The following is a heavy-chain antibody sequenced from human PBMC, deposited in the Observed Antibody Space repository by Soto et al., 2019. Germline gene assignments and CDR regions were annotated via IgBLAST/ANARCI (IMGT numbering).Heavy chain of an antibody. V-gene: IGHV3-21*04. J-gene: IGHJ4*02. Sequence: GGSLRHSCAASGFTFSRYSMKWVRQAPGKGLEWVSSIRSSSSYIYYADSVKGRFTVSRDNAKNSLYLQMNSLRIEDTALYYCAKDAHWSLDFWGQGTLVTVSS. CDR3: AKDAHWSLDF. CDR2: IRSSSSYI. D-gene: IGHD1-1*01. CDR1: GFTFSRYS.